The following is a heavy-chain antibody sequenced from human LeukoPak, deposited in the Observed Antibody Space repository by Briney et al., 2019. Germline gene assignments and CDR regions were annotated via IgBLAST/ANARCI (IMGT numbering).Heavy chain of an antibody. J-gene: IGHJ6*03. CDR3: ARVAIRSGYDYYYYMDV. CDR2: IYTSGST. V-gene: IGHV4-61*02. Sequence: KASETLSLTCTVSGGSISGGSYYWSRIRQPAWKGLEWIGRIYTSGSTNYNPSLKSRVTISVDTSKNQFSLKLSSVTAADMAVYYCARVAIRSGYDYYYYMDVWGKGTTVTISS. CDR1: GGSISGGSYY. D-gene: IGHD5-12*01.